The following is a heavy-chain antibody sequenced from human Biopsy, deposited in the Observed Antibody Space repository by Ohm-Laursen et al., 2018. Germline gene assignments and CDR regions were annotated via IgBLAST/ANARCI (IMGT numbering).Heavy chain of an antibody. Sequence: SETLSLTCALSGGSITSRTHYRGWIRQTPGKGLEWIGTVYYSGTTYDNLSLKNRVIISVDTSKNQFSLSLKTVTAADTAVYYCARHDLSDFWSGYPNFFDRWGQGTLVTVSS. CDR3: ARHDLSDFWSGYPNFFDR. J-gene: IGHJ5*02. CDR1: GGSITSRTHY. D-gene: IGHD3-3*01. V-gene: IGHV4-39*01. CDR2: VYYSGTT.